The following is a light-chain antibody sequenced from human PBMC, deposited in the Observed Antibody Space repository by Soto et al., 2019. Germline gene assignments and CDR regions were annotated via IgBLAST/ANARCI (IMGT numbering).Light chain of an antibody. CDR3: SSYTTTSALGVV. V-gene: IGLV2-14*01. CDR2: GVT. J-gene: IGLJ2*01. CDR1: SSDVGSYDY. Sequence: QSALTQPASVSGSPGQWITISCAGTSSDVGSYDYVCWYQQHPGKAPKLMIYGVTNRPSGVSSRFSGSKSGNTASLTISGLQAEDEADYYCSSYTTTSALGVVFGGGTKLTVL.